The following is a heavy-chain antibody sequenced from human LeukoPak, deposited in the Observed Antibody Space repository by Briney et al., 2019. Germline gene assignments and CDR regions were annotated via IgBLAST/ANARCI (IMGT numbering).Heavy chain of an antibody. V-gene: IGHV3-21*01. D-gene: IGHD5-12*01. J-gene: IGHJ4*02. CDR1: GFTFSSYS. Sequence: PGGSLRLSCAASGFTFSSYSMNWVRQAPGKGLEWVSSISSSSSYIYYADPVKGRFTISRDNAKNSLYLQMNSLRAEDTAVYYCASDGYSGYVTYYFDYWGQGTLVTVSS. CDR2: ISSSSSYI. CDR3: ASDGYSGYVTYYFDY.